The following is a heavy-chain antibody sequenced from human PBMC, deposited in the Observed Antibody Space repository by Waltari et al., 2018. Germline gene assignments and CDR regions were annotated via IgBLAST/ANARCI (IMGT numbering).Heavy chain of an antibody. V-gene: IGHV4-34*01. CDR3: ARGRLSVVVVPAARFDP. CDR2: INQSGST. Sequence: QVQLQQWGAGLLKPSETLSLTCAVYGGSFSGYYWCWIRQPQRKGLEWIGEINQSGSTNYTPSLKSRVSRAVDTSKNQLSLKLSSVTAADTAVYYWARGRLSVVVVPAARFDPWGQGTLVTVSS. CDR1: GGSFSGYY. D-gene: IGHD2-2*01. J-gene: IGHJ5*02.